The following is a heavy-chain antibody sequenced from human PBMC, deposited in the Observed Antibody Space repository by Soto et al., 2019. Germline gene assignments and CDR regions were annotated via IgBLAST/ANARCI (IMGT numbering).Heavy chain of an antibody. D-gene: IGHD6-19*01. Sequence: QVQLVESGGGVVQPGRSLRLSCAASGFTFSRYGMHWVRQAPGRGLEWVAVIWYDGSNIYYADSVKGRFTISRDNSKDTLDLQMNSLRAEDTAVYYCARDREQWPVGYYFDYWGQGTLVTVSS. CDR2: IWYDGSNI. CDR1: GFTFSRYG. J-gene: IGHJ4*02. V-gene: IGHV3-33*01. CDR3: ARDREQWPVGYYFDY.